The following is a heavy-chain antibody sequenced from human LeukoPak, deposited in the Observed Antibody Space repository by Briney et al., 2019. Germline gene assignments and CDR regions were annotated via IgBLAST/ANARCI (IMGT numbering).Heavy chain of an antibody. CDR1: GGSISGYY. J-gene: IGHJ3*02. V-gene: IGHV4-59*12. CDR3: ARGLADPSHGGAFDI. CDR2: MYYSGGDT. D-gene: IGHD2-21*01. Sequence: SETLSLTCTVFGGSISGYYWSWLRQAPGKGLEWIAYMYYSGGDTDYNPSLNSRVAISVDTSTNQVSLKLRSVTAADTAVYYCARGLADPSHGGAFDIWGQGTMVTVSS.